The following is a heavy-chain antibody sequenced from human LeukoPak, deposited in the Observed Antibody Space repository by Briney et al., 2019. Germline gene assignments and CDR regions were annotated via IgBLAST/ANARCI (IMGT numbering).Heavy chain of an antibody. D-gene: IGHD2-15*01. Sequence: SETLSLTCDVSDYSIRSGYYWGWIRQPPGKGLEWIGSLYHSGSAYYSPSLKSRVTISLDTSNNELSLRLSSVTAADTAIYYCARQNIVVVVAATPGAFDIWSQGTLVTVSS. J-gene: IGHJ3*02. CDR2: LYHSGSA. CDR3: ARQNIVVVVAATPGAFDI. V-gene: IGHV4-38-2*01. CDR1: DYSIRSGYY.